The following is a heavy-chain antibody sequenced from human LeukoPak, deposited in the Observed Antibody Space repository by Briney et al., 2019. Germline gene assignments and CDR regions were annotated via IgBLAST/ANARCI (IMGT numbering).Heavy chain of an antibody. Sequence: GGSLRVSCAASGFTFSSYGMHWVRQAPGKGLEWVAVISYDGSNKYYADSVKGRFTISRDNSKNTLYLQMNSLRAEDTAVYYCAKVNGGAAAGPFDYWGQGTLVTVSS. CDR3: AKVNGGAAAGPFDY. CDR2: ISYDGSNK. V-gene: IGHV3-30*18. J-gene: IGHJ4*02. CDR1: GFTFSSYG. D-gene: IGHD6-13*01.